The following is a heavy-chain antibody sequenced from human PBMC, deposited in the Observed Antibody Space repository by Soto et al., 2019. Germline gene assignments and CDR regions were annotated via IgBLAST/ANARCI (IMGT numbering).Heavy chain of an antibody. Sequence: GGSLRLSCAASGFTFSSYSMNWVRQAPGKGLEWVSSISSSSSYIYYADSVKGRFTISRDNAKNSLYLQMNSLRAEDTAVYYCASVYYDFWSGYSPPDYWGQGTLVTVSS. J-gene: IGHJ4*02. CDR2: ISSSSSYI. V-gene: IGHV3-21*01. CDR3: ASVYYDFWSGYSPPDY. CDR1: GFTFSSYS. D-gene: IGHD3-3*01.